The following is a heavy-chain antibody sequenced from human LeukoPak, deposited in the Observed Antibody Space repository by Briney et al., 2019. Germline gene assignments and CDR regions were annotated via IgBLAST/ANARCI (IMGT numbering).Heavy chain of an antibody. Sequence: PRGSLRLSCAASGFSFRNYWMTWVRQAPGKGREWVANVKQGGSEKQYAGSVKGRFTISRDNDKNSLYLQMNSLRAEDTAVYYCARDRGLFDYWGQGTLVTVSS. V-gene: IGHV3-7*04. CDR2: VKQGGSEK. CDR1: GFSFRNYW. J-gene: IGHJ4*02. CDR3: ARDRGLFDY. D-gene: IGHD3-10*01.